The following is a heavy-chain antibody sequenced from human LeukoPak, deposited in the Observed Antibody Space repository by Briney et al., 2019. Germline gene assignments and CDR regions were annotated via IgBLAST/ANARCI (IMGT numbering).Heavy chain of an antibody. CDR2: ISGDGGRT. CDR3: AKDIFRQRGFDY. V-gene: IGHV3-43*02. J-gene: IGHJ4*02. Sequence: GGSLRLSCAASGFTFDDYAMHWVRQAPGKGLEWVSLISGDGGRTYYAGSVKGRFTISRDNSKNSLYLQMNSLRTEDTTLYYCAKDIFRQRGFDYWGQGTLVTVSS. CDR1: GFTFDDYA.